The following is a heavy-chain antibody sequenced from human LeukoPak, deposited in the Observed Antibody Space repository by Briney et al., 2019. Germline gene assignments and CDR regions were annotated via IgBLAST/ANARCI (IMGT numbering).Heavy chain of an antibody. V-gene: IGHV3-23*01. Sequence: GGSLRLSCAASGFTFSSYAMGWVRQAPGKGLEWVSAISGSGGSTYYADSVKGRFTISGDNSKNTLYLQVNSLRAEDTAVYYCAKDPLPLEDWFDPWGQGTLVTVSS. CDR1: GFTFSSYA. CDR2: ISGSGGST. J-gene: IGHJ5*02. CDR3: AKDPLPLEDWFDP.